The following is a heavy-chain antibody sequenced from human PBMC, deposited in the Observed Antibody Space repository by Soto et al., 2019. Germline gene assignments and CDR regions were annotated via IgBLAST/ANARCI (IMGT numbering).Heavy chain of an antibody. CDR2: INYSGTT. D-gene: IGHD6-19*01. CDR1: GGYISSSNYY. Sequence: SETLSLTCTVSGGYISSSNYYWGWIRQPPGKGLEWIGSINYSGTTYYNPSLRSRVTISEHTSKNQFSLKVGSATAADTAVYYCARPWLLPVAGYYVEYWSQATLVNVS. J-gene: IGHJ4*02. CDR3: ARPWLLPVAGYYVEY. V-gene: IGHV4-39*01.